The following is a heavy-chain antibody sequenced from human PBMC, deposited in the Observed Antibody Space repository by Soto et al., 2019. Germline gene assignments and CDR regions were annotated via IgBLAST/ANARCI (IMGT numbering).Heavy chain of an antibody. J-gene: IGHJ4*02. CDR3: ARDRRSGASVEGVYY. V-gene: IGHV1-69*12. CDR2: IIPIFGTA. Sequence: QVQLVQSGAEVKKPGSSVKVSCKASGGTFSSYAISWVRQAPGQGIEWMGVIIPIFGTANDAQKFQGRVTIAADESTSTAYIELGSLRSEDTAVYYCARDRRSGASVEGVYYWGQRTLVTVSS. D-gene: IGHD6-25*01. CDR1: GGTFSSYA.